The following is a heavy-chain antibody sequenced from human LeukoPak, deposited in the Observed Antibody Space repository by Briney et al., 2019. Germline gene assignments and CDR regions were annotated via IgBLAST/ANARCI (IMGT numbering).Heavy chain of an antibody. CDR3: ARLVRGQLAGGYFDY. D-gene: IGHD6-6*01. Sequence: PSETLSLTCTVSGGSISSSSYYWGWIRQPPGKGLEWIGSIYYSGSTYYNPSLKSRVTISVDTSKNQFSLKLSSVTAADTAVYYCARLVRGQLAGGYFDYWGQGTLVTVSS. CDR2: IYYSGST. J-gene: IGHJ4*02. V-gene: IGHV4-39*07. CDR1: GGSISSSSYY.